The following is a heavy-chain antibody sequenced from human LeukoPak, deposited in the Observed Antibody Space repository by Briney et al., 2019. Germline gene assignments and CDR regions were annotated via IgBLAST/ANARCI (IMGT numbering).Heavy chain of an antibody. D-gene: IGHD2-8*01. CDR2: IYHSGNT. Sequence: SETLSLTCSVSGDSINSGHYYWAWIRQPLGKGLEWIGTIYHSGNTFYNLSLKSRLTISVDTSKNQFSLKLSSVTAADTAVYFCARRMRTNTWYYFDYWGPGTLVAVSS. CDR1: GDSINSGHYY. J-gene: IGHJ4*02. V-gene: IGHV4-39*01. CDR3: ARRMRTNTWYYFDY.